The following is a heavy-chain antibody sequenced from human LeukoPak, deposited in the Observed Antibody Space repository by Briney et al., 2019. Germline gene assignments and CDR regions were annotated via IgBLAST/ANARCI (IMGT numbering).Heavy chain of an antibody. J-gene: IGHJ4*02. D-gene: IGHD6-6*01. Sequence: SETLSLTCTVSGGAISSGGYYWSWIRQHPGKGLEWIGYIYYSGSTYYNPSRKGRVTISVGTSKNQFSLKLSYVTAADTAVYYCARVSRDSSLAARGPFDYWGQGTLVTVSS. CDR3: ARVSRDSSLAARGPFDY. CDR2: IYYSGST. V-gene: IGHV4-31*03. CDR1: GGAISSGGYY.